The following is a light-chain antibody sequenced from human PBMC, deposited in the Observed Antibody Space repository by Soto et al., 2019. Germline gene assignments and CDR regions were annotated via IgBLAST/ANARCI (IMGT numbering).Light chain of an antibody. Sequence: DVQLTQTPSFLSASVGDRVTITCRASRDISTYLAWYQQKPGKAPKLLTYAASTLHTGVPSRFSGSGSGTEFTLTISSLQPEDFATFICQQINGYPLTFGGGTKVDIK. CDR3: QQINGYPLT. V-gene: IGKV1-9*01. CDR1: RDISTY. J-gene: IGKJ4*01. CDR2: AAS.